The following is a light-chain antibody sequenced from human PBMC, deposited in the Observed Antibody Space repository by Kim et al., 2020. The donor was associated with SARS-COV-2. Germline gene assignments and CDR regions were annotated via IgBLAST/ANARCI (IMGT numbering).Light chain of an antibody. CDR1: QSISRY. CDR3: QASFGAPPP. V-gene: IGKV1-39*01. J-gene: IGKJ1*01. CDR2: TAS. Sequence: DIQLTQSPSSLSASVGDRVTITCRASQSISRYLNWYRQRPGRAPELLIYTASNLHSGVPSRFSGSGSETDFTLTITSLQPEDFATYYCQASFGAPPPFGQGAKVDIK.